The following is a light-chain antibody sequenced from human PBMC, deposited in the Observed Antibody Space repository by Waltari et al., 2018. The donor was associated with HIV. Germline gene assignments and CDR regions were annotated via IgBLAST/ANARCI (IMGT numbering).Light chain of an antibody. CDR1: QSVSSGY. Sequence: EIVLTQSPGTLSLSPGERVTLSCRASQSVSSGYLAWYQHKPGQAPRHLIYRASSRATGIPDRFSGSGSGTDFTLTISRLEPEDFAVYYCQRYGSSPITFGQGTRLEIK. V-gene: IGKV3-20*01. J-gene: IGKJ5*01. CDR2: RAS. CDR3: QRYGSSPIT.